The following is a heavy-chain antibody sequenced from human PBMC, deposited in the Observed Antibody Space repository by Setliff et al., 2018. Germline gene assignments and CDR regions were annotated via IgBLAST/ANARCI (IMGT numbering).Heavy chain of an antibody. D-gene: IGHD1-26*01. V-gene: IGHV1-18*01. CDR1: GYTFTSSG. CDR3: ARSPPNRGVGQGHHMDV. CDR2: ISAYNGNT. Sequence: ASVKVSCKASGYTFTSSGISWVRQAPGQGLEWMGWISAYNGNTNYAQKLQDRVTMTIDTSTSTAYVEVRSLRSDDTALYYCARSPPNRGVGQGHHMDVWGKGTSVTVSS. J-gene: IGHJ6*03.